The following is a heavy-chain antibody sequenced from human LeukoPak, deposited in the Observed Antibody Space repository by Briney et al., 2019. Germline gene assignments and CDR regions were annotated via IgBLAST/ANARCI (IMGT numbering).Heavy chain of an antibody. CDR2: ISSSSSYI. CDR3: ARETYSGYDPMDY. Sequence: GGALRLSCAASGFTFSSYSMNWVRQAPGKGLEWVSSISSSSSYIYYADSVKGRFTISRDNAKNSLYLQMNSLRAEDTAVYYCARETYSGYDPMDYWGQGTLVTVSS. V-gene: IGHV3-21*01. CDR1: GFTFSSYS. D-gene: IGHD5-12*01. J-gene: IGHJ4*02.